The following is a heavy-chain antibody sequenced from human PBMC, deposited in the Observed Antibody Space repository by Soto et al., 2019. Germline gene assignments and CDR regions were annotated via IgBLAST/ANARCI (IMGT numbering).Heavy chain of an antibody. V-gene: IGHV1-69*01. CDR2: IIPIFGTA. J-gene: IGHJ6*02. CDR3: ARDEREWGIFGPNYYSGMDV. D-gene: IGHD3-3*01. Sequence: QVQLVQSGAEVKKPGSSVKVSCKASGGTFSSYAISWVRQAPGQGLEWMGGIIPIFGTANYAQKFQGRVPITADESTSTAYMELSSLRSEDTAVYYCARDEREWGIFGPNYYSGMDVWGQGTTVTVSS. CDR1: GGTFSSYA.